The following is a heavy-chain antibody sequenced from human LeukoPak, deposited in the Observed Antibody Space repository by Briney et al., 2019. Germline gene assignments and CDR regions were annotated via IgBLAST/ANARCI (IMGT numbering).Heavy chain of an antibody. CDR2: IYSDNT. J-gene: IGHJ6*03. D-gene: IGHD6-13*01. CDR1: GFTVSSNS. CDR3: AKSQQQNSNYYYYYMDV. V-gene: IGHV3-53*01. Sequence: GGSLRLSCTVSGFTVSSNSMSWVRQAPGKGLEWVSFIYSDNTHYSDSVKGRFTISRDNSKNTLYLQMNSLRAEDTAVFYCAKSQQQNSNYYYYYMDVWGKGTTVSVSS.